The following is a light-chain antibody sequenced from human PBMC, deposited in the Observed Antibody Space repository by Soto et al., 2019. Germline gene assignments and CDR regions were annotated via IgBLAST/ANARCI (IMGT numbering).Light chain of an antibody. CDR2: DAI. V-gene: IGLV7-46*01. CDR1: TGAVTNGHY. Sequence: QAIGAQESWLTVSPGGTVTLTCDSSTGAVTNGHYPYWFQQKPGQAPTTLIYDAIGKHSWTPARFSGSLLGGKAALTLSGAQPEDEADYYCLLSYTGVRIFGGGAKVTVL. J-gene: IGLJ2*01. CDR3: LLSYTGVRI.